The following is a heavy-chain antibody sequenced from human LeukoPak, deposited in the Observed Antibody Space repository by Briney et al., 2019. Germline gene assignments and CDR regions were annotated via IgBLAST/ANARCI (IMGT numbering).Heavy chain of an antibody. Sequence: ASETLSLTCTVSGGSISSYYWSWIRQPPGKGLEWIGYIYYSGSTNYNPSLKSRVTISVDTSKNQFSLKLSSVTAADTAVYYCARPQGRGGYNGIFDYWGQGTLVTVSP. D-gene: IGHD5-24*01. V-gene: IGHV4-59*01. CDR2: IYYSGST. CDR3: ARPQGRGGYNGIFDY. J-gene: IGHJ4*02. CDR1: GGSISSYY.